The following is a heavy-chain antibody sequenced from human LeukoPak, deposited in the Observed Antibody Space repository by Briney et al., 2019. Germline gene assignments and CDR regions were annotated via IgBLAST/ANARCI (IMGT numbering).Heavy chain of an antibody. Sequence: SETLSLTCTVSGGSISSGSYYWSRIRQPAGKGLEWIGRIYTSGSTNYNPSLKSRVTISVDTSKNQFSLKLSSVTAADTAVYYCARAALSYYYYYMDVWGKGTTVTVSS. V-gene: IGHV4-61*02. CDR1: GGSISSGSYY. J-gene: IGHJ6*03. D-gene: IGHD2/OR15-2a*01. CDR3: ARAALSYYYYYMDV. CDR2: IYTSGST.